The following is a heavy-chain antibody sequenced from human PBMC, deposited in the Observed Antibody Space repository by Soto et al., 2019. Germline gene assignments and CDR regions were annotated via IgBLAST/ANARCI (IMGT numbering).Heavy chain of an antibody. CDR3: ARGGGRFLEWLTPDYYYYYGMGV. CDR2: INPNSGGT. J-gene: IGHJ6*02. Sequence: ASVKVSCKASGYTFTGYYMHWVRQAPGQGREWMGWINPNSGGTNYAQKFQGWVTLTRDTSISTAYMELRRLRSDDTAVYYCARGGGRFLEWLTPDYYYYYGMGVWGQGTTVTVSS. CDR1: GYTFTGYY. D-gene: IGHD3-3*01. V-gene: IGHV1-2*04.